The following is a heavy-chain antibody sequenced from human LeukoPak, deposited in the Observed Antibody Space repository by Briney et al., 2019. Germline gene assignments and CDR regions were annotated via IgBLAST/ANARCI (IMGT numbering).Heavy chain of an antibody. Sequence: SETLSLTCTVSGGPISSYYWSWIRQPPGKGLEWIGYIYTSGSTNYNPSLKSRVTISVDTSKNQFSLKLSSATAADTAVYYCARQATGGASGYTKFDPWGQGTLVTVSS. J-gene: IGHJ5*02. CDR1: GGPISSYY. CDR2: IYTSGST. D-gene: IGHD5-18*01. CDR3: ARQATGGASGYTKFDP. V-gene: IGHV4-4*09.